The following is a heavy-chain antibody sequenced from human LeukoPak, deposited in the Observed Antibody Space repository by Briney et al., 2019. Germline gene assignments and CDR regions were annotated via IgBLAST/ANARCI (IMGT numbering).Heavy chain of an antibody. J-gene: IGHJ4*02. CDR2: IYYSGST. CDR3: ARHYSGSWDY. CDR1: GGSISSYY. D-gene: IGHD6-19*01. V-gene: IGHV4-59*01. Sequence: TSETLSLTCTVSGGSISSYYWSWIRQPPGKGLEWIGYIYYSGSTNYNPSLKSRVTISVDTSKNQFSLKLSSVTAADTAVYYCARHYSGSWDYWGQGTLVTVSS.